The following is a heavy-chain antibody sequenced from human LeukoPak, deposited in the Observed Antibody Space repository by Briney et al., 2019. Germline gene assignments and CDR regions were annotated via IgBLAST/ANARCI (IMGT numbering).Heavy chain of an antibody. CDR2: INSDDTKT. CDR3: ALGRRTRGGWDC. Sequence: PGGSLRLSCTASGFTISNYWMYWVRQTPGEGLVWVSRINSDDTKTNYANSVRGRFTISRDSSKNTLYLQMNSLRADDTAVYYCALGRRTRGGWDCWGQGTLVSVSS. V-gene: IGHV3-74*01. D-gene: IGHD6-19*01. J-gene: IGHJ4*02. CDR1: GFTISNYW.